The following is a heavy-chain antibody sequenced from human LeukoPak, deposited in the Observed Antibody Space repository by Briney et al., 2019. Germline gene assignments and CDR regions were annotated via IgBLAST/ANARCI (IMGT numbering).Heavy chain of an antibody. Sequence: SVKVSCKASGGTFSSYAISWVRQAPGQGLEWMGGIIPIFGTANYAQKFQGRVTITADKSTSTAYMELCSLRSEDTAVYYCARQKVRGVYYYGMDVWGKGTTVTVSS. D-gene: IGHD3-10*01. CDR1: GGTFSSYA. J-gene: IGHJ6*04. CDR3: ARQKVRGVYYYGMDV. V-gene: IGHV1-69*06. CDR2: IIPIFGTA.